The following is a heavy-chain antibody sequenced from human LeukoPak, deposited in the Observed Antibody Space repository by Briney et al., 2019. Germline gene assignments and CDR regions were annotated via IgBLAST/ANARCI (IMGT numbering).Heavy chain of an antibody. CDR2: ISGSSSTI. J-gene: IGHJ1*01. CDR1: GFTFGSYS. V-gene: IGHV3-48*04. Sequence: PGGSLRLSCAASGFTFGSYSMNWVRQAPGKGLEWVSYISGSSSTIYYADSVKGRFTISRDNAKNSLYLQMNSLRAEDTALYYCAKDISGRETNWGQGTLVTVSS. CDR3: AKDISGRETN. D-gene: IGHD3-10*01.